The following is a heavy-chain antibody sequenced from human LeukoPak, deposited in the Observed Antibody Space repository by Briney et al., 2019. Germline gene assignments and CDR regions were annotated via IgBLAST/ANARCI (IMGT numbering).Heavy chain of an antibody. J-gene: IGHJ4*02. CDR2: INPNSGGT. CDR3: ARDRTRTGYSSGWYHDY. CDR1: GYTFTGYY. V-gene: IGHV1-2*02. D-gene: IGHD6-19*01. Sequence: ASVKLSCKASGYTFTGYYMHWVRQAPGQGLEWMGWINPNSGGTNYAQNFQGRVTMTRDTSISTAYMELSRLRSDDTAVYYCARDRTRTGYSSGWYHDYWGQGTLVTVSS.